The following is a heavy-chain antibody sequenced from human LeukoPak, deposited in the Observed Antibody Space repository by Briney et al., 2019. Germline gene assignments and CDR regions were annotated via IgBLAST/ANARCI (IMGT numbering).Heavy chain of an antibody. CDR3: ARAYGDYGY. CDR2: FYHGGST. V-gene: IGHV4-38-2*02. CDR1: GYSISSGYY. D-gene: IGHD4-17*01. Sequence: SETLSLTCTVSGYSISSGYYWGWVRQPPGKGLEWIGSFYHGGSTYYNSSLKSRVTISVDTSKNQFSLKVSSVTAADTAVYYCARAYGDYGYWGQGTLVTASS. J-gene: IGHJ4*02.